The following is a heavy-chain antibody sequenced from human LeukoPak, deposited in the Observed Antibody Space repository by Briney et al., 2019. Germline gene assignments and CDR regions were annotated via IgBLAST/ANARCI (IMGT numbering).Heavy chain of an antibody. CDR1: GFIFSNYA. J-gene: IGHJ4*02. Sequence: GGSLRLSCAASGFIFSNYAMSWVSQVPGRGLEWVSTISSRGDSTYVADSVKGRFTISGDNSKNSLYLQMNTVRAEDTAVYYCVKGPRPDITVAHTVENWGQGTLVTVSS. V-gene: IGHV3-23*01. CDR3: VKGPRPDITVAHTVEN. D-gene: IGHD6-19*01. CDR2: ISSRGDST.